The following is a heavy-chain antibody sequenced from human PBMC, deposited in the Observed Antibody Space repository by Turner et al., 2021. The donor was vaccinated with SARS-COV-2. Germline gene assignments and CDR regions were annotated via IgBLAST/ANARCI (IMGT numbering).Heavy chain of an antibody. CDR2: ISVSGGST. CDR3: AKDSSSWPPAYNWFDP. Sequence: EVLLLVSWRGLLQPGGSLLLSCAASGFTFSSYAMSWVRRAPGKGLEWVSAISVSGGSTYYADSEKGGFTIARDNSKNTLYLQRNSLRAEDTAVYYCAKDSSSWPPAYNWFDPWGQGTLVTVSS. D-gene: IGHD6-13*01. CDR1: GFTFSSYA. V-gene: IGHV3-23*01. J-gene: IGHJ5*02.